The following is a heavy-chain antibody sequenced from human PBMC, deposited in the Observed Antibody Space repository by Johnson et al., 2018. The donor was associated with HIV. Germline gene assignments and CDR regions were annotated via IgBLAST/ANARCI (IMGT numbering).Heavy chain of an antibody. D-gene: IGHD1-26*01. Sequence: VQLVESGGGLIQPGGSLRLSCAASGFTVSSNYMSWVRQAPGKGLEWVSGISWNSGSIGYADSVKGRFTISRYNAKNSLYLQMNSLRAEDTALYYCAKADVGLGAFDIWGQGTMVTVSS. V-gene: IGHV3-9*01. CDR2: ISWNSGSI. J-gene: IGHJ3*02. CDR1: GFTVSSNY. CDR3: AKADVGLGAFDI.